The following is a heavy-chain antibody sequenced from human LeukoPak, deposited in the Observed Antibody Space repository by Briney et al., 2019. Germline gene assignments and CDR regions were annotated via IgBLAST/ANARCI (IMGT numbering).Heavy chain of an antibody. CDR2: IYHSGST. D-gene: IGHD6-19*01. CDR1: GGSISSSNW. J-gene: IGHJ4*02. V-gene: IGHV4-4*02. Sequence: PSGTLSLTCAVSGGSISSSNWWSWVHQPPGKGLEWIGKIYHSGSTNYNPSLKSRVTISVDKSKNQFSLKLSSVTAADTAVYYCARGAVAGTAEMSYFDYWGQGTLVTVSS. CDR3: ARGAVAGTAEMSYFDY.